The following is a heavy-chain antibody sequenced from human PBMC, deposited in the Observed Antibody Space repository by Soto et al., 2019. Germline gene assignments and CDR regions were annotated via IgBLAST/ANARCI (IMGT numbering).Heavy chain of an antibody. Sequence: GSSVKVSCKASGYTFTSYGISWVRQAPGQGREWMGWISAYNGNTNYAQKLQGRVTMTTDTSTSTAYKELRSLRSDDTAVYYCARVAWFGELLYYYYGMDVWGQGSTVTVSS. J-gene: IGHJ6*02. CDR2: ISAYNGNT. V-gene: IGHV1-18*01. CDR1: GYTFTSYG. CDR3: ARVAWFGELLYYYYGMDV. D-gene: IGHD3-10*01.